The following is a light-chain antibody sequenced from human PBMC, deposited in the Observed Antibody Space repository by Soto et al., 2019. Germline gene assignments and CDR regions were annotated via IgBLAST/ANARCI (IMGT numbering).Light chain of an antibody. CDR1: QSISHSSNNNNY. J-gene: IGKJ4*01. Sequence: DIVMTRSPDSLAVSLGERATVNCKSSQSISHSSNNNNYLAWYQHKPGQPPKLLITWASTRASGVPDRFSGSGSGTDFTLAISSLQVEDVAVYFCQQYYTTPLTFGGGTKVEIK. CDR3: QQYYTTPLT. V-gene: IGKV4-1*01. CDR2: WAS.